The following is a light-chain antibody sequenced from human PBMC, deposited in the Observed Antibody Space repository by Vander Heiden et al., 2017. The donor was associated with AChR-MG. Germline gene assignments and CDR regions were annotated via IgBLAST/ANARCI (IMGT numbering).Light chain of an antibody. J-gene: IGLJ2*01. CDR2: GNS. V-gene: IGLV1-40*01. Sequence: SVLTQPPSVSGAPGQRVTISCTGSSSNIGAGYGVHWYQQLPGTAPKLLIYGNSNRPSGVPDRISGSKSGTSASLAITGLQAEDDADYYCQSYDTTLSGSVFGGGTKLTVL. CDR1: SSNIGAGYG. CDR3: QSYDTTLSGSV.